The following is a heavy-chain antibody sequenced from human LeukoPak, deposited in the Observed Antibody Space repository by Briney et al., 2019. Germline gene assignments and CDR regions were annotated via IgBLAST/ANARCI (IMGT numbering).Heavy chain of an antibody. CDR3: TTGSSSHDHGDYL. J-gene: IGHJ4*02. CDR1: GFTFSNAW. V-gene: IGHV3-15*01. Sequence: GGSLRLSCAASGFTFSNAWMSWVRQAPGKGLEWVGRIKSKTDGGTTDYAAPVKGRFTISRDDSKNTLYLQMNSLKTEDTAVYYCTTGSSSHDHGDYLGGRGTLVSVSS. CDR2: IKSKTDGGTT. D-gene: IGHD4-17*01.